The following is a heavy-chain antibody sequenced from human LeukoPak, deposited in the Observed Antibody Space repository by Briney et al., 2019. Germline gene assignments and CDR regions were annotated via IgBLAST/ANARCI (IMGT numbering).Heavy chain of an antibody. CDR1: GYTFTGYY. CDR3: ATTLWFGELGNY. J-gene: IGHJ4*02. Sequence: ASVKVSCKASGYTFTGYYMHWVRQAPGQGLEWMGWINPNSGGTIYAQKFQGRVTMTEDTSTDTAYMELSSLRSEDTAVYYCATTLWFGELGNYWGQGTLVTVSS. CDR2: INPNSGGT. V-gene: IGHV1-2*02. D-gene: IGHD3-10*01.